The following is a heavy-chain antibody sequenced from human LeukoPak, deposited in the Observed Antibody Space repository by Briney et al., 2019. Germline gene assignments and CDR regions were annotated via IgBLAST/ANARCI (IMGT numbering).Heavy chain of an antibody. CDR2: IIPIFGTA. CDR1: GGTFSSYA. D-gene: IGHD3-22*01. J-gene: IGHJ4*02. CDR3: AITPYYYDSSGYPRLDY. Sequence: ASVKVSCKASGGTFSSYAISWVRQAPGQGLEWMGGIIPIFGTANYAQKFQGRVTITADESTSTAYMELSGLRSEDTAVYYCAITPYYYDSSGYPRLDYWGQGTLVTVSS. V-gene: IGHV1-69*01.